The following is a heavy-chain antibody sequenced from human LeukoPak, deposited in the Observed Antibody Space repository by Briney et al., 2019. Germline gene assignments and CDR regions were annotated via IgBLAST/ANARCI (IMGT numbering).Heavy chain of an antibody. V-gene: IGHV3-23*01. D-gene: IGHD3-10*01. CDR1: GFILKISA. Sequence: PGGSLRLSRVASGFILKISAMGSVCAAPGKGRGWVSVISGTGDETDYADSVRCNFTSSRDNSMNTLFLQRDSLRADDTAVYYCIKTYCSITRCSPGFDSWGQGTLVTVSS. J-gene: IGHJ4*02. CDR3: IKTYCSITRCSPGFDS. CDR2: ISGTGDET.